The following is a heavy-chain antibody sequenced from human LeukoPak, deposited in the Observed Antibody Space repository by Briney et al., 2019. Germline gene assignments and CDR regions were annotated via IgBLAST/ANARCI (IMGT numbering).Heavy chain of an antibody. CDR2: INSDGSST. J-gene: IGHJ6*02. CDR3: AREYIRATIPHYYGMDV. CDR1: GFTFSSYW. Sequence: PGGSLRLSCAASGFTFSSYWMHWVRPAPGKGLVWVSRINSDGSSTSYADSVKGRFTISRDNAKNTLYLQMNSLRAEDTAVYYCAREYIRATIPHYYGMDVWGQGTTVTVSS. V-gene: IGHV3-74*01. D-gene: IGHD5-24*01.